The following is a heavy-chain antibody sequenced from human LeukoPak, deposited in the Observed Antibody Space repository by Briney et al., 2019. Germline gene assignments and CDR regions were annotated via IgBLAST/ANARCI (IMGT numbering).Heavy chain of an antibody. V-gene: IGHV3-48*04. CDR2: ISSGGSTT. CDR3: ARDHMGYDY. J-gene: IGHJ4*02. CDR1: GFTFSSYS. Sequence: RSLRLSCAASGFTFSSYSMNWVRQAPGKGLEWVSYISSGGSTTYYAGSVKGRFTVSRDNAKNSLYLQMNSLRAEDTAVYYCARDHMGYDYWGQGTLVTVSS. D-gene: IGHD1-26*01.